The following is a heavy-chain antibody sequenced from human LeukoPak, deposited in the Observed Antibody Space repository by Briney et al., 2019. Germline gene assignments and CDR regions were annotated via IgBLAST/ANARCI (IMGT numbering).Heavy chain of an antibody. J-gene: IGHJ4*02. CDR1: GGSFSGYY. CDR3: ARADIVATITFDY. CDR2: INHSGST. V-gene: IGHV4-34*01. Sequence: SETLSLTCAVYGGSFSGYYWSWIRQPPGKGLEWIGEINHSGSTNYNPSLKSRVTISVDTSKNQFSLKLSSVTAADTAVHYCARADIVATITFDYWGQGTLVTVSS. D-gene: IGHD5-12*01.